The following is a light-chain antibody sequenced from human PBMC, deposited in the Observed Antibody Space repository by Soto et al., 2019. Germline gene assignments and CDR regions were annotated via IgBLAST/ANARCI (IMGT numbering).Light chain of an antibody. V-gene: IGLV2-14*01. CDR2: DVS. J-gene: IGLJ2*01. CDR1: SSDVGGYNY. Sequence: QSVLTQPASVSGSPGQSITLSCTGTSSDVGGYNYVSWYQQHPGKAPKLMIYDVSNRPSGVSNRFSVSKSGNTASLTSSAVQAEDEADYYCSSYTRRSTRVFGGGTKLTVL. CDR3: SSYTRRSTRV.